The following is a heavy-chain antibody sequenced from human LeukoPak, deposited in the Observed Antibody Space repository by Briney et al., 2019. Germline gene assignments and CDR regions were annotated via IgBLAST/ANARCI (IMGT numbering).Heavy chain of an antibody. CDR1: GFTFSSYG. D-gene: IGHD3-16*01. V-gene: IGHV3-73*01. CDR3: TRQGPGGGY. J-gene: IGHJ4*02. CDR2: IRSKANSYAT. Sequence: PGRSLRLSCAASGFTFSSYGMHWVRQASGKGLEWVGRIRSKANSYATAYAASVKGRFTISRDDSKNTAYLQMNSLKTEDTAVYYCTRQGPGGGYWGQGTLVTVSS.